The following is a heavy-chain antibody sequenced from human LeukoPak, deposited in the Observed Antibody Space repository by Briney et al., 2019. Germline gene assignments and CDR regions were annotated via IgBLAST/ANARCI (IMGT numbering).Heavy chain of an antibody. D-gene: IGHD5-12*01. CDR3: ARDKRGYSGYEGGYYSYGMAV. CDR2: ISSSGSTI. J-gene: IGHJ6*02. Sequence: GGSLRLSCAASGFTFSDYYMSWIRQAPGKGLEWVSYISSSGSTIYYADSVKGRFTISRDNAKNSLYLHMNSLRAEDPAVYYCARDKRGYSGYEGGYYSYGMAVWGQGTTVTVSS. CDR1: GFTFSDYY. V-gene: IGHV3-11*01.